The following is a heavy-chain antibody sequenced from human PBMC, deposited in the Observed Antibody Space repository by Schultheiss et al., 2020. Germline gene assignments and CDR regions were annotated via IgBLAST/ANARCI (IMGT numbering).Heavy chain of an antibody. Sequence: SETLSLTCTVSGGSISSSSYYWGWIRQPPGKGLEWIGSIYYSGSTYYNPSLKSRVTISVDTSKNQFSLKLSSVTAADTAVYYCARGAEYCSSTSCPHIFDYWGQGTLVTVSS. CDR3: ARGAEYCSSTSCPHIFDY. J-gene: IGHJ4*02. CDR2: IYYSGST. V-gene: IGHV4-39*01. D-gene: IGHD2-2*01. CDR1: GGSISSSSYY.